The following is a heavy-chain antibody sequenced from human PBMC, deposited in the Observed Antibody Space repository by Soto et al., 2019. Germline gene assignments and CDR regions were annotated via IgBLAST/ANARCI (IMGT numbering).Heavy chain of an antibody. CDR3: ARNAVSGSGWWGPYYYGMDV. V-gene: IGHV4-31*03. D-gene: IGHD6-19*01. J-gene: IGHJ6*02. CDR1: GGSISSGGYY. Sequence: SETLSLTCTVSGGSISSGGYYWSWIRQHPGKGLEWIGYIYYSGSTYYNPSLKSRVTISVDTSKNQFSLKLSSVTAADTAVYYCARNAVSGSGWWGPYYYGMDVWGQGTTVTVSS. CDR2: IYYSGST.